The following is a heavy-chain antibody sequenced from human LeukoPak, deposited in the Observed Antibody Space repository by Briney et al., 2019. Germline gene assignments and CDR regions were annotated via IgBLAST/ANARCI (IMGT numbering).Heavy chain of an antibody. V-gene: IGHV4-61*02. J-gene: IGHJ4*02. CDR1: GGSISSGSYY. CDR3: ARGRPTNLGGIY. D-gene: IGHD7-27*01. Sequence: PSETLSLTCTVSGGSISSGSYYWSWIRQPAGKGLEWIGRVYTSGSTNYNPSLKSRVTISVDTSKNQFSLKLSSVTAADTAVYYCARGRPTNLGGIYWGQGTLVTVSS. CDR2: VYTSGST.